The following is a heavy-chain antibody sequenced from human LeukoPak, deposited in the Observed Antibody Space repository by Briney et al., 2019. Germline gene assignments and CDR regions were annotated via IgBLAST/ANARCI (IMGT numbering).Heavy chain of an antibody. CDR2: ISGSGGST. Sequence: TGGSLRLSCAASGFTFSSYWMSWVRQAPGKGLEWVSAISGSGGSTYYADSVKGRFTISRDNSKNTLYLQMNSLRAEDTAVYYCAKDGDYGDYGWFDPWGQGTLVTVSS. CDR3: AKDGDYGDYGWFDP. V-gene: IGHV3-23*01. J-gene: IGHJ5*02. D-gene: IGHD4-17*01. CDR1: GFTFSSYW.